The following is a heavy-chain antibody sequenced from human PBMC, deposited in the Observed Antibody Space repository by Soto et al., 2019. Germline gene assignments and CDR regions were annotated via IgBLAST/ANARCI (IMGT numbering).Heavy chain of an antibody. J-gene: IGHJ6*02. D-gene: IGHD3-16*01. CDR1: GYTFIRYG. CDR2: ISPYNDYT. Sequence: QVHLVQSAAEVKKPGASVKVSCKASGYTFIRYGITWVRQAPGQGLEWLGWISPYNDYTIYAQKLQGRVTLTTDTSTRTVEKEVGGLKSGDTAVYYCARGGYYDNSWGKLSHYGLDVWGQGTSVTVSS. V-gene: IGHV1-18*01. CDR3: ARGGYYDNSWGKLSHYGLDV.